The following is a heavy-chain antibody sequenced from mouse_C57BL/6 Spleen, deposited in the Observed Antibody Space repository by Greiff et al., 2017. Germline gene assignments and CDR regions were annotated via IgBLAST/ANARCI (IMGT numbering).Heavy chain of an antibody. CDR1: GYTFTSYW. V-gene: IGHV1-53*01. CDR3: AKSYYYSNYSYYFDY. CDR2: INTSNGGT. Sequence: QVQLQQPGTELVKPGASVKLSCKASGYTFTSYWMHWVKQRPGQGLEWIGNINTSNGGTNYNEKFKSKATLTVDKSSSTAYMQLSSLTSEDSAVYSCAKSYYYSNYSYYFDYWGQGTTLTVSS. D-gene: IGHD2-5*01. J-gene: IGHJ2*01.